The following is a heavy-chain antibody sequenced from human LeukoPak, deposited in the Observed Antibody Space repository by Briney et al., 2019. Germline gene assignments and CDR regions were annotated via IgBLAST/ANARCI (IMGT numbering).Heavy chain of an antibody. Sequence: SQTLSLTCTVSGGSISSGGYYWSWIRQHPGKGLEWIGYIYYSGSTYYNPSLKSRVTISVDTSKNQFSLKLSSVTAADTAVYYCASLFWSGYCTRRNYGMDVWGQGTTVTVSS. J-gene: IGHJ6*02. CDR1: GGSISSGGYY. V-gene: IGHV4-31*03. CDR2: IYYSGST. CDR3: ASLFWSGYCTRRNYGMDV. D-gene: IGHD3-3*01.